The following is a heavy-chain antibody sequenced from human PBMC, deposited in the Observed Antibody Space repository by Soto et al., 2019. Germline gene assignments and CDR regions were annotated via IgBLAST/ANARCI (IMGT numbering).Heavy chain of an antibody. CDR3: ARDLGLGIAAAGTNYYGMDV. V-gene: IGHV1-46*01. Sequence: ASVKVSCKASGYTFTSYYMHWVRQAPGQGLEWMGIINPSGGSTSYAQKFQGRVTMTRDTSTSTVYMELSSLRSEDTAVYYCARDLGLGIAAAGTNYYGMDVWGQGTTVTVSS. CDR1: GYTFTSYY. J-gene: IGHJ6*02. D-gene: IGHD6-13*01. CDR2: INPSGGST.